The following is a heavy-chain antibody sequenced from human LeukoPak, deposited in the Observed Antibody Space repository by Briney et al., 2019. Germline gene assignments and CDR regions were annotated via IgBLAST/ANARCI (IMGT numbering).Heavy chain of an antibody. Sequence: SETLSLTCTVSGGSISSGGYYWSWIRQHPGKGLEWIGYIYYSGSTYYNPALKSRVSISVDTSKNQFSLKLSSVTAADTDVYYCARALPDAFDIWGQGTMVTVSS. CDR2: IYYSGST. V-gene: IGHV4-31*03. J-gene: IGHJ3*02. CDR3: ARALPDAFDI. CDR1: GGSISSGGYY.